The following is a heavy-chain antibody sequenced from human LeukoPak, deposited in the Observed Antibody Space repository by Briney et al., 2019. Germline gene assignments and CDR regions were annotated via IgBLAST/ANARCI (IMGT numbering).Heavy chain of an antibody. CDR1: GFTFSNYS. V-gene: IGHV3-48*01. CDR3: ARSRDYYDSSDYPEYFQH. J-gene: IGHJ1*01. D-gene: IGHD3-22*01. CDR2: ISRSSSTI. Sequence: GGSLRLSCAASGFTFSNYSMNWVRQAPGKGLEWVSYISRSSSTIYYADSVKGRFTISRDNAKNSLFLQMNSLRAEDTAVYYCARSRDYYDSSDYPEYFQHWGQGTLVTVSS.